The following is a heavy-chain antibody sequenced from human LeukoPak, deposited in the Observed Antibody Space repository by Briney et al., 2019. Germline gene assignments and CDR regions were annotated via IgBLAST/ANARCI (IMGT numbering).Heavy chain of an antibody. J-gene: IGHJ4*02. CDR1: GFTFSSYG. Sequence: SGGSLRLSCAASGFTFSSYGMHWVRQAPGKGLEWVAVIWYDGTNKYYADSVKGRFTISRDSSKNTLYLQMNSLRAEDTAVYYCARAAYGSSGYLTLWGQGTLVTVSS. CDR3: ARAAYGSSGYLTL. D-gene: IGHD3-22*01. V-gene: IGHV3-33*01. CDR2: IWYDGTNK.